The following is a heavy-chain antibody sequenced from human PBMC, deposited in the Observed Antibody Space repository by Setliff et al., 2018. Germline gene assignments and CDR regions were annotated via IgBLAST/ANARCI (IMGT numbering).Heavy chain of an antibody. CDR3: ARRATYYNFWSGYYDY. Sequence: KPSETLSLTCTVSGGSISSSSYYWGWIRQPPGKGLEWIGSIYYSGSTYYNPSLKSRVTISVDTSKNQFSLKLSSVTAADTAVYYCARRATYYNFWSGYYDYWGQGTLVTAPQ. V-gene: IGHV4-39*07. CDR2: IYYSGST. D-gene: IGHD3-3*01. CDR1: GGSISSSSYY. J-gene: IGHJ4*02.